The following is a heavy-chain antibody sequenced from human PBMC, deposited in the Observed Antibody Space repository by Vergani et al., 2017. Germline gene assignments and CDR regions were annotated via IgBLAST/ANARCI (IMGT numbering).Heavy chain of an antibody. D-gene: IGHD3-10*01. J-gene: IGHJ3*02. V-gene: IGHV3-49*03. CDR3: VRDQVTMLRGSDALDI. CDR1: GFTFGYYA. Sequence: EVQLVESGGDLVQPGRSLRLSCTASGFTFGYYAMDWFRQAPGQGLEWVGGIRSKAYGQATIYAASVKGRFTLSRDDSNSIAYLQMNNLQTEDTAMYYCVRDQVTMLRGSDALDIWGQGTMVTVSS. CDR2: IRSKAYGQAT.